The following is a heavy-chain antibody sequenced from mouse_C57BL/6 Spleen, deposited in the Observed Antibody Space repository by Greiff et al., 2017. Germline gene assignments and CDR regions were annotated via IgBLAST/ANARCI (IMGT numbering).Heavy chain of an antibody. V-gene: IGHV1-26*01. CDR3: ASGGQLRPWFAY. Sequence: VQLQQSGPELVKPGASVKISCKASGYTFTDYYMNWVKQSHGKSLEWIGDINPNNGGTSYNQKFKGKATLTVDKSSSTAYMELRSLTSEDSAVYYCASGGQLRPWFAYWGQGTLVTVSA. CDR2: INPNNGGT. CDR1: GYTFTDYY. J-gene: IGHJ3*01. D-gene: IGHD3-2*02.